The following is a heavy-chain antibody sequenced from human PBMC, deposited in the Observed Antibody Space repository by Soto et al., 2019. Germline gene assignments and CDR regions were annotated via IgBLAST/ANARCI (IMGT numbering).Heavy chain of an antibody. D-gene: IGHD4-17*01. CDR2: SYYSGST. J-gene: IGHJ4*02. Sequence: QVQLQESGPGLVKPSQTPSLTCTVSGGSISSGGYYWSWIRQHPGKGLEWIGYSYYSGSTYYNQFLKCRVTISVDTSKSQFSRKLSSVTAADTAVYYWARGYGDYEGFDYWGQGTLVTVSS. V-gene: IGHV4-31*03. CDR3: ARGYGDYEGFDY. CDR1: GGSISSGGYY.